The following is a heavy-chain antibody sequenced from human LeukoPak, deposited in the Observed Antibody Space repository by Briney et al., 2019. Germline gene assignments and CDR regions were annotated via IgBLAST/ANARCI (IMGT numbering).Heavy chain of an antibody. CDR3: ARTLGVYYYGSGRVGLDY. Sequence: ASVKVSCKASGYTFTGYYMHWVRQAPGQGLEWMGWINPNSGGTNYAQKFQGRVTMTRDTSISTAYMELSRLRSDDTAVYYCARTLGVYYYGSGRVGLDYWGQGTLVTVSS. D-gene: IGHD3-10*01. J-gene: IGHJ4*02. CDR2: INPNSGGT. CDR1: GYTFTGYY. V-gene: IGHV1-2*02.